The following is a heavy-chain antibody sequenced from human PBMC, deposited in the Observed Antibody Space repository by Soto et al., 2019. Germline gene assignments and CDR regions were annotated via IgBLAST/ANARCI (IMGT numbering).Heavy chain of an antibody. CDR1: GFTFSNAW. V-gene: IGHV3-15*01. CDR2: IKSKSDGGTT. CDR3: SLRARSYYGSYDY. Sequence: EVQVVESGGGLVKPGGSLRLSCVASGFTFSNAWMSWVRQAPGKGLEWVGRIKSKSDGGTTDYATPVKGRFAISRDDSTNTLYLQMNSLKTEDTAVYYCSLRARSYYGSYDYWGQGILVTVSS. D-gene: IGHD3-10*01. J-gene: IGHJ4*02.